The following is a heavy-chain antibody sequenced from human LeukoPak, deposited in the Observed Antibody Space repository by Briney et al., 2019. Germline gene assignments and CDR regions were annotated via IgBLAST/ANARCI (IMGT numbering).Heavy chain of an antibody. CDR1: GGSISSSSYY. CDR3: ARLRGYDYIWGSYRLRGDFDY. D-gene: IGHD3-16*02. CDR2: IYYSGST. J-gene: IGHJ4*02. Sequence: PSETLSLTCTVSGGSISSSSYYWHWIRQPPGKGLEWIGSIYYSGSTYYIPSLKSRVTISVDTSKNQFSLKLSSVTAADTAVYYCARLRGYDYIWGSYRLRGDFDYWGQGTLVTVSS. V-gene: IGHV4-39*01.